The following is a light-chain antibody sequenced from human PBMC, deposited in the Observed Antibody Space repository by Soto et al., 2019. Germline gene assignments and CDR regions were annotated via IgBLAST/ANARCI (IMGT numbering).Light chain of an antibody. J-gene: IGKJ3*01. V-gene: IGKV1-17*01. CDR3: LQHNAYPFT. CDR1: QGVRNA. Sequence: DIQMTQSPSSLSASAGVRVTITCRASQGVRNALDWYQQKPGKAPKRLIYEISSLQSGVPSRFSGRGSGTEFTLTISSLQPEDFATYYCLQHNAYPFTFGPGTKVDV. CDR2: EIS.